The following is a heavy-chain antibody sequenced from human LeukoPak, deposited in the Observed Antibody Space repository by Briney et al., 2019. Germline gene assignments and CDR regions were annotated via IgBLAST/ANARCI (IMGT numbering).Heavy chain of an antibody. Sequence: SVKVSCKASGGTFSSYAISWVRQAPGQGLEWMGGIIPIFGTANYAQKFQGRVTITTDESTSTAYMELSSLRSEDTAVYYCARADDFWRGSSWFDPWGQGTLVTVSS. J-gene: IGHJ5*02. CDR2: IIPIFGTA. D-gene: IGHD3-3*01. CDR1: GGTFSSYA. V-gene: IGHV1-69*05. CDR3: ARADDFWRGSSWFDP.